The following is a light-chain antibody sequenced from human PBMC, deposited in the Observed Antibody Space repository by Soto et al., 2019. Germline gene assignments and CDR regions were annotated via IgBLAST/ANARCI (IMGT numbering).Light chain of an antibody. CDR3: QQYGSSFLFT. CDR2: GAS. CDR1: QSVRNDY. V-gene: IGKV3-20*01. J-gene: IGKJ3*01. Sequence: EIVLTQSPGTLSLSPGERATLSCRASQSVRNDYLAWYQQKPGQAPRLLIYGASTRATGIPDRFSGSGSGTDFTLTISRLEPEDFAVYYCQQYGSSFLFTFGPGTRWIS.